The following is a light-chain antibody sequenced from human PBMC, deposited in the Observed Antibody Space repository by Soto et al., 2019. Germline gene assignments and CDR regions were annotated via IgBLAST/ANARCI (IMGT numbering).Light chain of an antibody. V-gene: IGKV1-5*01. CDR1: QGISSW. CDR2: DAS. Sequence: DIQITQSPSSVSASVGDRVTITCRARQGISSWLAWYQQRPGKAPKLPIFDASRLESGGQLRFRGSGSGTEFTLTISSLKADDFATNYCQQYNRYSRTFGLGTKVDIK. CDR3: QQYNRYSRT. J-gene: IGKJ1*01.